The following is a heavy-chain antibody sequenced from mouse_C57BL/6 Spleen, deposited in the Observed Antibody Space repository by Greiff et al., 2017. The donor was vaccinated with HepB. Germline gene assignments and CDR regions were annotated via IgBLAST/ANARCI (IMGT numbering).Heavy chain of an antibody. D-gene: IGHD3-2*02. V-gene: IGHV1-69*01. CDR3: ARAQATMDY. Sequence: QVQLQQSGAELVMPGASVKLSCKASGYTFTSYWMHWVKQRPGQGLEWIGEIDPSDSYTNYNQKFKGKSTLTVDKSSSTAYMQLSSLTSEDSAVYYCARAQATMDYWGQGTSVTVSS. CDR1: GYTFTSYW. CDR2: IDPSDSYT. J-gene: IGHJ4*01.